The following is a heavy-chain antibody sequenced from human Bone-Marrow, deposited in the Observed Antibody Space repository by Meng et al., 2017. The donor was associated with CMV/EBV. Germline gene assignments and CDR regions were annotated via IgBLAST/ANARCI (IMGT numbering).Heavy chain of an antibody. J-gene: IGHJ4*02. CDR1: GFTFSSYE. V-gene: IGHV3-48*03. D-gene: IGHD3-3*01. CDR2: ISSSGSTI. CDR3: ARVSYYDFWSGYYGGPYFDY. Sequence: GESLKISCAASGFTFSSYEMNWVRQAPGKGLEWVSYISSSGSTIYYADSVKGRFTISRDNAKNSLYLQMNSLRAEDTAVYYCARVSYYDFWSGYYGGPYFDYWGQGTLVTVYS.